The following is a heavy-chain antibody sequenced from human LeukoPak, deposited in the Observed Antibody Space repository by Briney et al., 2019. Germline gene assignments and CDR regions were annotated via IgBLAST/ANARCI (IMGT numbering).Heavy chain of an antibody. J-gene: IGHJ4*02. CDR2: IYYSGST. Sequence: SETLSLTCTVSGGSISSYHWRWIRQPPGEGLEWMGNIYYSGSTSYNPSLKSRVTISVDTSKNQFSLNLSSVTAADTAVYYCARDLLSTAGYFDYWGQGTLVTVSS. CDR3: ARDLLSTAGYFDY. CDR1: GGSISSYH. D-gene: IGHD6-19*01. V-gene: IGHV4-59*01.